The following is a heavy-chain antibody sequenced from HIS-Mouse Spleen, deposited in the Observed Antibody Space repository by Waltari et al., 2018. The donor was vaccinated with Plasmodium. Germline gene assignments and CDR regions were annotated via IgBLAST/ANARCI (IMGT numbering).Heavy chain of an antibody. CDR2: ISWNSGSI. Sequence: EVQLVESGGGLVQHGRSLRLSCAASGFTFDDYAMHWVRQAPGKGMELVSVISWNSGSIGYAESVKGRFTISRNNAKNSLYLQMNRLRAEDTALYYCANARGSSSAFDIWGQGTMVTVSS. CDR1: GFTFDDYA. V-gene: IGHV3-9*01. D-gene: IGHD6-6*01. J-gene: IGHJ3*02. CDR3: ANARGSSSAFDI.